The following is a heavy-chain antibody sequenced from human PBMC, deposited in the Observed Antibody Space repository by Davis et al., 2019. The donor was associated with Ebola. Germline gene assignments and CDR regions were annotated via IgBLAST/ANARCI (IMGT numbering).Heavy chain of an antibody. D-gene: IGHD4-11*01. CDR3: AKARLHYYGMDV. CDR1: GFTFSSYW. J-gene: IGHJ6*04. V-gene: IGHV3-NL1*01. Sequence: GESLKISCAASGFTFSSYWMHWVRQAPGKGLEWVSTFGTGGDTYYADSVKGRFTISRDNSKNTLYLQMNSLRAEDTAVYYCAKARLHYYGMDVWGKGTTVTVSS. CDR2: TFGTGGDT.